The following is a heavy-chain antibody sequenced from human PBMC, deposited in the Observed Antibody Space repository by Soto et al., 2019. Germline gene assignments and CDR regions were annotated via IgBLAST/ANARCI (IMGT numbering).Heavy chain of an antibody. CDR2: IKEDGSEK. V-gene: IGHV3-7*01. CDR3: ARDYDYVVDV. CDR1: GFTFSSSW. Sequence: PGGSLRLSCAASGFTFSSSWISWVRQAPWKGPEWVANIKEDGSEKYYVDSVKGRFTISRDNAKNSLYLQMNSLRGEDTAVYYCARDYDYVVDVWGQRTTVPVS. D-gene: IGHD3-16*01. J-gene: IGHJ6*02.